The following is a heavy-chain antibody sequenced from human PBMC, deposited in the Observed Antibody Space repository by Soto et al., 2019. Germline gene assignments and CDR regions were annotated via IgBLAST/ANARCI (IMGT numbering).Heavy chain of an antibody. CDR3: ASESEGVFGSRNYYNGPFDH. Sequence: QVQLVESGGGVVQPGRSLRLSCAGSGLTFSSYAMHWVRQTPGKGLEWVAVISYDGNNKYYADSVKGRFTISRDNSKNTLYLQMNSLRAEDTAVFYCASESEGVFGSRNYYNGPFDHWGQGTLVTVSS. CDR2: ISYDGNNK. D-gene: IGHD3-10*01. V-gene: IGHV3-30-3*01. J-gene: IGHJ4*02. CDR1: GLTFSSYA.